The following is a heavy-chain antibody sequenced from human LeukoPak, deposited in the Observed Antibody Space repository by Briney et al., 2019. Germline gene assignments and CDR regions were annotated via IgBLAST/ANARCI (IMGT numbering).Heavy chain of an antibody. D-gene: IGHD3-22*01. V-gene: IGHV3-21*01. CDR2: IGTSTNYI. Sequence: GGSLRLSCAASGFTFSRNTMNWVRQAPGKGLEWVSSIGTSTNYIYYAESLKGRFTISRDNAKNSLYLQINSLRVEDTAVYYCARDPHYYDSRGYYYYYMDVWGKGTTVTVSS. CDR3: ARDPHYYDSRGYYYYYMDV. J-gene: IGHJ6*03. CDR1: GFTFSRNT.